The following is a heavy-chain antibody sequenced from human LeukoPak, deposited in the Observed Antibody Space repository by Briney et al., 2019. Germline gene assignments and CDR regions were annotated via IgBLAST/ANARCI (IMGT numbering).Heavy chain of an antibody. J-gene: IGHJ4*02. Sequence: SETLSLTCTVSGYSISSGYYWGWIRQPPGKGLEWIGSIYHSGSTYYNPSLKSRVTISVDTSKNQFSLKLSSVTAADTAVYYCARDLDSSSWYFNRGSDYFDYWGQGTLVTVSS. CDR3: ARDLDSSSWYFNRGSDYFDY. CDR2: IYHSGST. D-gene: IGHD6-13*01. V-gene: IGHV4-38-2*02. CDR1: GYSISSGYY.